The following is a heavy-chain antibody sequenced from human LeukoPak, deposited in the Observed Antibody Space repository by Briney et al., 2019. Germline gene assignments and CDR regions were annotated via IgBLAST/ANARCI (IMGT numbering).Heavy chain of an antibody. J-gene: IGHJ4*02. D-gene: IGHD4-17*01. CDR3: AKGSYGDYSD. Sequence: GGSLRLSCAASGFTFSSYAMSWVRQAPGKGLEWVSAISASRGSTYNADSVKGRFTISRDNSRNTLYLQMNSLRAEDTAVYYCAKGSYGDYSDWGQGTLVTVSS. CDR2: ISASRGST. V-gene: IGHV3-23*01. CDR1: GFTFSSYA.